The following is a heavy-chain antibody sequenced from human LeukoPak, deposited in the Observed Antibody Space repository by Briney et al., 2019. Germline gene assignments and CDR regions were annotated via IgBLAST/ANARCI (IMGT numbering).Heavy chain of an antibody. CDR3: ARAYSSGWNFAYYGMDV. CDR1: GFTFSSYA. V-gene: IGHV3-30-3*01. Sequence: GGSLRLSCAASGFTFSSYAMHWVRQAPGKGLEWVAVISYDGSNKYYADSVKGRFTISRDNSKNTLYLQMNSLRAEDTAVYYCARAYSSGWNFAYYGMDVWGQGTTVTVSS. CDR2: ISYDGSNK. D-gene: IGHD6-19*01. J-gene: IGHJ6*02.